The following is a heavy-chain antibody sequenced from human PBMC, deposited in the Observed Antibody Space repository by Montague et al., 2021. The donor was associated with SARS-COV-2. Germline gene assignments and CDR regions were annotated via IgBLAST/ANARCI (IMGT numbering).Heavy chain of an antibody. CDR1: GGSVSSGSYY. CDR3: ARVPVPAATYYYYYYMDV. D-gene: IGHD2-2*01. CDR2: IYYSGST. Sequence: SETLSLTCTVSGGSVSSGSYYWSWIRQPPGKGPEWIGYIYYSGSTNYNPSLKSRVTISVDTSKNQFSLKLSSVTAADTAVYYCARVPVPAATYYYYYYMDVWGKGTTVTVSS. J-gene: IGHJ6*03. V-gene: IGHV4-61*01.